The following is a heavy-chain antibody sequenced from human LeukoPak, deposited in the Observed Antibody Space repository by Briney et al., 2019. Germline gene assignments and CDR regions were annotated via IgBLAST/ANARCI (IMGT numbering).Heavy chain of an antibody. J-gene: IGHJ5*02. D-gene: IGHD2-2*01. Sequence: KSSETLSLTCTVTGGSISSSSYYWGWIRQPPGKGLEWIGSIYYSGSTNYNPSLKSRVTMSVDTSKNQFSLKLSSVTAADTAVYYCARAGYCSSTSCRDKKIDPWGQGTLVTVSS. CDR3: ARAGYCSSTSCRDKKIDP. CDR1: GGSISSSSYY. V-gene: IGHV4-39*07. CDR2: IYYSGST.